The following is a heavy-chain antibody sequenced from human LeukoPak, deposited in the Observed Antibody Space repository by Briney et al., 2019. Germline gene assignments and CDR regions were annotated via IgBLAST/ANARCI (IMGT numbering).Heavy chain of an antibody. CDR2: IYSGGST. J-gene: IGHJ3*02. CDR1: GFTVSSNF. V-gene: IGHV3-66*01. Sequence: PGGSLRLSCAVSGFTVSSNFMSWVRLAPGKGLEWVSVIYSGGSTYYADSVKGRFTISRDNSKNTLYLHMNSLRAEDTAVYYCARVQYSGTYSDAFDIWGQGTMVTVSS. CDR3: ARVQYSGTYSDAFDI. D-gene: IGHD1-26*01.